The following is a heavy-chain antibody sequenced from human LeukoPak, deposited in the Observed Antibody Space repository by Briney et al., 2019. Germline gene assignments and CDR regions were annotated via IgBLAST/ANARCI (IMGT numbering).Heavy chain of an antibody. Sequence: GGSLRLSCAASGFTVSSTYMSWVRQAPGKGLEWASVIYSGGGAYYADSVKGRFTISRDNSKNTLYLQMNSLRVEDTAVYYCARSYGWLPGGMWGQGTLVTVSS. V-gene: IGHV3-53*01. CDR2: IYSGGGA. D-gene: IGHD5-12*01. CDR3: ARSYGWLPGGM. J-gene: IGHJ4*02. CDR1: GFTVSSTY.